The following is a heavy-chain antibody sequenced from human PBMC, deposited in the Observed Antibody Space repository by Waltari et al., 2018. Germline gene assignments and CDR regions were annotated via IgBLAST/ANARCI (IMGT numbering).Heavy chain of an antibody. V-gene: IGHV7-4-1*02. CDR1: GYTFTSYA. CDR2: INTNTGNP. D-gene: IGHD1-26*01. CDR3: ARDLARELLDHRYYFDY. J-gene: IGHJ4*02. Sequence: QVQLVQSGSELKKHGASVKVSCKASGYTFTSYAMNWVRQAPGQGLEWMGWINTNTGNPTYAQGFTGRFVFSLDTSVSTAYLQISSLKAEDTAVYYCARDLARELLDHRYYFDYWGQGTLVTVSS.